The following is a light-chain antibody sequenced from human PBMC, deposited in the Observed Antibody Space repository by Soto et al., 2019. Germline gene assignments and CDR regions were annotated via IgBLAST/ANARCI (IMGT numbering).Light chain of an antibody. CDR2: GAS. J-gene: IGKJ1*01. Sequence: EIVLTQSPGTLSLSPGKRATLSCRASQSISSSYLAWYQQRPGQAPRLLIYGASSRATGIPDRFSGSGSGTEFTLTISRLEPEDFAVYYCQQYGPSPGTFGQGTKVDIK. CDR3: QQYGPSPGT. V-gene: IGKV3-20*01. CDR1: QSISSSY.